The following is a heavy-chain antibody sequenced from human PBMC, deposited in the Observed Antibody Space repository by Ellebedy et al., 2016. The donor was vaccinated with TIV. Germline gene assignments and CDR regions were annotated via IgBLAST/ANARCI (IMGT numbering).Heavy chain of an antibody. J-gene: IGHJ4*02. Sequence: SETLSLTCTVSGYSISSRYWWGWIRQPPGKGLEWIGYLYYGGSTYHNPSLKSRVTMSVDTSKNQFSLKLSSVTAVDTAVYYCARSGTGIHIDYWGQGILVTVSS. V-gene: IGHV4-28*01. D-gene: IGHD1-26*01. CDR3: ARSGTGIHIDY. CDR2: LYYGGST. CDR1: GYSISSRYW.